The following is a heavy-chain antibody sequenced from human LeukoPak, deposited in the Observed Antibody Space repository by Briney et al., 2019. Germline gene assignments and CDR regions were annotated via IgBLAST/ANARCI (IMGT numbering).Heavy chain of an antibody. CDR1: GGSISSYY. D-gene: IGHD3-10*01. V-gene: IGHV4-59*08. Sequence: PSETLSLTCTVSGGSISSYYWSWIRQPPGKGLEWIGYIYYSGSTNYNPSLKSRVTISVDTSKNQFSLKLSSVTAADTAVYYCARVHYYGSETFDYWGQGTLVTVSS. J-gene: IGHJ4*02. CDR3: ARVHYYGSETFDY. CDR2: IYYSGST.